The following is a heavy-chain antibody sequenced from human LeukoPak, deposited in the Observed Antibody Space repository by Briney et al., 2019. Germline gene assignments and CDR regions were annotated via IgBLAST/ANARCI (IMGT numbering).Heavy chain of an antibody. CDR3: ARERLHDYSRTLDY. CDR1: GYSISSGYY. CDR2: IYHSGST. Sequence: PSETLSLTCTVSGYSISSGYYWGWIRQPPGKGLERIGRIYHSGSTYYNPSLKSRVTISVDTSKNQFSLKLSSVTAADTAVYYCARERLHDYSRTLDYWGQGTLVTVSS. D-gene: IGHD4-11*01. V-gene: IGHV4-38-2*02. J-gene: IGHJ4*02.